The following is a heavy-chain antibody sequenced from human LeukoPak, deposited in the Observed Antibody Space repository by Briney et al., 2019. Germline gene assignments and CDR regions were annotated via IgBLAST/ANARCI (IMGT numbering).Heavy chain of an antibody. CDR1: GFTFSDYA. CDR3: ARARFTTFVYY. Sequence: PGGSLRLSCSASGFTFSDYALHWVRQAPGKGPEWVSYINHIGTQTDYADSVKGRFTISRDNPNNLVYLQMNNLRVEDTAVYYCARARFTTFVYYWGQGTLVTVSS. D-gene: IGHD3-3*01. V-gene: IGHV3-11*05. J-gene: IGHJ4*02. CDR2: INHIGTQT.